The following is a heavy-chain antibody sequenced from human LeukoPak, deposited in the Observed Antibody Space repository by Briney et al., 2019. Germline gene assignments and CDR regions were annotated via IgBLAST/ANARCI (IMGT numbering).Heavy chain of an antibody. CDR1: GCTFDDYS. J-gene: IGHJ4*02. CDR2: ISWNSGSA. Sequence: PGGSLRLSCVASGCTFDDYSMHWVRQAPGRGLEWVAGISWNSGSAGYADSVKGRFTISRDNAKKSLFLQMNSVRTEDTALYHCAKDRTYSGYDALDHWGQGTLVTVSS. D-gene: IGHD5-12*01. V-gene: IGHV3-9*01. CDR3: AKDRTYSGYDALDH.